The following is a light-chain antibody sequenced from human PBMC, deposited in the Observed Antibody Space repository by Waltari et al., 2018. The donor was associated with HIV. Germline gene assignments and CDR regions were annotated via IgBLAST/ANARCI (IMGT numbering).Light chain of an antibody. CDR1: HAIKKL. Sequence: DIQLTQSPSSLSASVGDRVTITCRASHAIKKLLTWYQQKPGKAPKLLIFAATTLTDGVPSRFSGSGSGTDYNLTISSLQPEDFATYFCQQPLMTPLNFGGGT. V-gene: IGKV1-9*01. J-gene: IGKJ4*01. CDR2: AAT. CDR3: QQPLMTPLN.